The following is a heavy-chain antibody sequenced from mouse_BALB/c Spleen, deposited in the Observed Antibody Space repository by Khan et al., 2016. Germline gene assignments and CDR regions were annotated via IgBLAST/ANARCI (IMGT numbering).Heavy chain of an antibody. CDR2: ISYSGST. Sequence: VQLKQSGPGLVKPSQSLSLTCTVTGYSITSDYAWNWIRQFPGNKLEWMGYISYSGSTSYNPYLKSRISITRDTSKNQFFLQLNSVTTEDTATYYCAGGRYYGSRWYFDVWGAGTTVTVSS. J-gene: IGHJ1*01. V-gene: IGHV3-2*02. D-gene: IGHD1-1*01. CDR1: GYSITSDYA. CDR3: AGGRYYGSRWYFDV.